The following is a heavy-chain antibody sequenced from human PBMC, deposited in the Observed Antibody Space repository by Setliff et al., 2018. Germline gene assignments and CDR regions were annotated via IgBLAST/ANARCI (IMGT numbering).Heavy chain of an antibody. V-gene: IGHV4-38-2*01. CDR2: IYYSGST. CDR3: ARVKIAILPAAIDY. J-gene: IGHJ4*02. D-gene: IGHD2-2*01. Sequence: KTSETLSLTCAVSGYSISSGYYWGWIRQPPGKGLEWIGSIYYSGSTYYNPSLKSRVTISVDTSKNQFSLKLSPVTAADTAVYYCARVKIAILPAAIDYWGQGTLVTVS. CDR1: GYSISSGYY.